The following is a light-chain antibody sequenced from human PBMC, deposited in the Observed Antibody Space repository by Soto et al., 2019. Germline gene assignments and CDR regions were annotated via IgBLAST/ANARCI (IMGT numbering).Light chain of an antibody. J-gene: IGKJ1*01. Sequence: EIVLTQSPATLSLSPGERATLSCRASQSVSTYFAWYQQKPGQAPRLLIYDASNRATGIPARFSGSGSGTDFTLTISSLEPVDFAVYYCQQRSNWPLTLGQGTKVDIK. CDR2: DAS. CDR3: QQRSNWPLT. CDR1: QSVSTY. V-gene: IGKV3-11*01.